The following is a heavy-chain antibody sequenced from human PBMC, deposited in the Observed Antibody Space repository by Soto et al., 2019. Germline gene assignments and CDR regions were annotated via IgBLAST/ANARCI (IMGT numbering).Heavy chain of an antibody. CDR2: IYYSGST. V-gene: IGHV4-59*01. J-gene: IGHJ6*03. CDR3: ARGFLEWSVYYYYYMDV. Sequence: SETLSLTCTVSGGSISSYYWSWIRQPPGKGLEWIGYIYYSGSTNYNPSLKSRVTISVDTSKNQFSLKLSSVTAADTAVYYCARGFLEWSVYYYYYMDVWGKGTTVTVSS. D-gene: IGHD3-3*01. CDR1: GGSISSYY.